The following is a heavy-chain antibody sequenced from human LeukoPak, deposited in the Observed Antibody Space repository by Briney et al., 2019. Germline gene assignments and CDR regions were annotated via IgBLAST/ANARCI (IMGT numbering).Heavy chain of an antibody. CDR1: GFIFDDYG. Sequence: PGGSLRLSCAASGFIFDDYGMSWVRQAPGKGLVWVSRINSDGSSTSYADSVKGRFTISRDNAKNTLYLQMNSLRAEDTAVYYCARDPRYFDYWGQGTLVTVSS. CDR3: ARDPRYFDY. V-gene: IGHV3-74*01. J-gene: IGHJ4*02. CDR2: INSDGSST.